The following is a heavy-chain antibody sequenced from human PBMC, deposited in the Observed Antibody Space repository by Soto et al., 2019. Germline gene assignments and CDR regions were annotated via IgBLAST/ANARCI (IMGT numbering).Heavy chain of an antibody. Sequence: SETLSLTCNVSGASLSRYYWSWIRQPPGKGLEWIGRIYATGDTDYNPSLKSRISMSVDMSKKQFSLTLRSVTAADTAIYYCVRDGTKNLRDRFEPWGRGILVTVSS. D-gene: IGHD1-26*01. CDR1: GASLSRYY. J-gene: IGHJ5*02. CDR3: VRDGTKNLRDRFEP. CDR2: IYATGDT. V-gene: IGHV4-4*07.